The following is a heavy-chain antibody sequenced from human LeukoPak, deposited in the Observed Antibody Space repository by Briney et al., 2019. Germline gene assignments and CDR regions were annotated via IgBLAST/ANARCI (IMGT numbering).Heavy chain of an antibody. CDR3: ARDRPRDWTTVTPFDY. V-gene: IGHV3-21*01. D-gene: IGHD4-17*01. J-gene: IGHJ4*02. Sequence: GGSLRLSCAASGFTFSSYGMHWVRQAPGKGLEWVSSISSSSSYIYYADSVKGRFTISRDNAKNSLYLQMNSLRAEDTAVYYCARDRPRDWTTVTPFDYWGQGTLVTVSS. CDR2: ISSSSSYI. CDR1: GFTFSSYG.